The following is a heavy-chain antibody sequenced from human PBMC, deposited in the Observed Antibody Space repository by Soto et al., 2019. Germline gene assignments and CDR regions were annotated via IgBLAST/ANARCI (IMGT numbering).Heavy chain of an antibody. CDR2: INAGNGNT. J-gene: IGHJ6*02. CDR1: GYTFTSYA. CDR3: AGGDGFTYHYYGRDV. Sequence: ASVKVSCKASGYTFTSYAMHWVRQAPGQRLEWMGWINAGNGNTKYSQKFQGRVTITRDTSASTAYMELSSLRSEDTAVYYCAGGDGFTYHYYGRDVWGQGTTVTVSS. D-gene: IGHD2-21*01. V-gene: IGHV1-3*01.